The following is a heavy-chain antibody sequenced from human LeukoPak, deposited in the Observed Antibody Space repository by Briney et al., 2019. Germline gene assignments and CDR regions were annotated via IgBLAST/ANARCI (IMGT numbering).Heavy chain of an antibody. D-gene: IGHD6-25*01. V-gene: IGHV4-59*01. J-gene: IGHJ4*02. Sequence: SETLSLTCTVSGGSISSYYWSWIRQPPGKGLEWIGYIYYSGSTNYNPSLKSRVTISVDTSKNQFSLKLSSVTAAGTAVYYSARAAPRHFDYWGQGTLVTVSS. CDR3: ARAAPRHFDY. CDR1: GGSISSYY. CDR2: IYYSGST.